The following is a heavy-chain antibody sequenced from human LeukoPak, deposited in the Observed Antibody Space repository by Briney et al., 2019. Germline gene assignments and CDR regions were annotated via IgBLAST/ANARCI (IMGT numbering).Heavy chain of an antibody. Sequence: PSETLSLTCTVSGVAISHTNYYWGWIRQPPGKGLEWIGGIYYSGSTNYNPSLKSRVTISVDTSKNQFSLKLSSVTAADTAVYYCARRGPIGLDYWGQGTLVTVSS. CDR2: IYYSGST. CDR1: GVAISHTNYY. J-gene: IGHJ4*02. CDR3: ARRGPIGLDY. V-gene: IGHV4-39*07.